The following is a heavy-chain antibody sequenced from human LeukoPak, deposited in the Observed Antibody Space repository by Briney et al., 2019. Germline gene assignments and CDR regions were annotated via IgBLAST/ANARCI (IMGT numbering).Heavy chain of an antibody. CDR3: ARHPPRCSGGSCYSVGFDY. Sequence: GESLKISCKGSGYSFTNYWIGWVRQMPGKGLEWMGIIYPGDPDTRYSPSFQGQVTISADKSISTAYLQWSSLKASDTAMYYCARHPPRCSGGSCYSVGFDYWGQGTLVTVSS. J-gene: IGHJ4*02. CDR2: IYPGDPDT. D-gene: IGHD2-15*01. CDR1: GYSFTNYW. V-gene: IGHV5-51*01.